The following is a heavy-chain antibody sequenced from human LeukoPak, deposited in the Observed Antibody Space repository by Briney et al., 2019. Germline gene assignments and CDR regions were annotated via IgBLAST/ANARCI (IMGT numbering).Heavy chain of an antibody. CDR1: GFTFSSYG. Sequence: HPGGSLRLSCAASGFTFSSYGMHWVRQAPGKGLEWVAFIRYDGSNKYYADSVKGRFTISRDNSKNTLYLQMNSLRAEDTAVYYCAKDSMIVVVPPPGGIDYWGQGTLVTVSS. V-gene: IGHV3-30*02. CDR3: AKDSMIVVVPPPGGIDY. J-gene: IGHJ4*02. D-gene: IGHD3-22*01. CDR2: IRYDGSNK.